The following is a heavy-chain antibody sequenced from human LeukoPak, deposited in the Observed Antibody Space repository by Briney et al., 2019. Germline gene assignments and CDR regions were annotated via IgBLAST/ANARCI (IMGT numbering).Heavy chain of an antibody. CDR1: GDSVSSNSAA. D-gene: IGHD3-3*01. CDR2: TYYRSKWYN. CDR3: ARGIPYDFWSGYSRWYYYYGMDV. V-gene: IGHV6-1*01. Sequence: SQTLSLTCAISGDSVSSNSAAWNWIRQSPSRGLEWLGRTYYRSKWYNDYAVSVKSRITINPDTSKNQFSLQLNSVTPEDTAVYYCARGIPYDFWSGYSRWYYYYGMDVWGQGTTVTVSS. J-gene: IGHJ6*02.